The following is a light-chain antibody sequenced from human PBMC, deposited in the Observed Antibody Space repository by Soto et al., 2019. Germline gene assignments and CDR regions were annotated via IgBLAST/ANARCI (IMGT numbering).Light chain of an antibody. J-gene: IGKJ1*01. CDR1: QDIKND. V-gene: IGKV1-17*01. CDR3: LQPSSYPLT. CDR2: AAS. Sequence: DIQMTQSPSSLSASGGDRVTITCRASQDIKNDLGWFQQKPGEAPKRQVYAASSLQGGVPSRFGCSGFGTEFTLTITSLQPEDFATYYCLQPSSYPLTFGQGTKVEL.